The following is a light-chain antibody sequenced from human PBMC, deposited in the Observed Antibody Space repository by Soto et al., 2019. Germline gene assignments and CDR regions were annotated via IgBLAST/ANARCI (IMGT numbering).Light chain of an antibody. V-gene: IGKV1D-12*01. CDR3: QQANSVPFT. J-gene: IGKJ4*01. Sequence: DIQMTQSPSSVSASVGDSVTITCRASQGVNSWLAWYQQKPGKAPKLLIYAASTLHSGVPSRFTGRVSETHFTLTISSLEPEDFATYYCQQANSVPFTFGGGTKVEI. CDR2: AAS. CDR1: QGVNSW.